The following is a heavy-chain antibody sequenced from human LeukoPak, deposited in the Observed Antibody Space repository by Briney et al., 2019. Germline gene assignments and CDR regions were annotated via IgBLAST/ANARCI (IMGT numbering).Heavy chain of an antibody. J-gene: IGHJ4*02. CDR2: INPHSGGT. V-gene: IGHV1-2*02. Sequence: GASVKVSCKASGYIFTGYYIHWVRQAPGQGLEWMGWINPHSGGTNYAQKFQGRVTMTRNTSISTAYMELSSLRSEDTAVYYCARTRLGYGSGSYGSDFDYWGQGTLVTVSS. CDR1: GYIFTGYY. CDR3: ARTRLGYGSGSYGSDFDY. D-gene: IGHD3-10*01.